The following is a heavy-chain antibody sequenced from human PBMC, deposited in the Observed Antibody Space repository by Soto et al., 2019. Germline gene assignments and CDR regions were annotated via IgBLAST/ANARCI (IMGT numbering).Heavy chain of an antibody. J-gene: IGHJ5*02. CDR2: IYYDGST. Sequence: PSETLSLTCTVSGVSISTYYWIWLRQPPGKGLEWIGYIYYDGSTSYNPSLRSRVTISVDTSKNQFSLILSSVTSADTAVYYCARDQLSSGLYVWFDPWGQGTLVTVSS. V-gene: IGHV4-59*01. D-gene: IGHD6-25*01. CDR3: ARDQLSSGLYVWFDP. CDR1: GVSISTYY.